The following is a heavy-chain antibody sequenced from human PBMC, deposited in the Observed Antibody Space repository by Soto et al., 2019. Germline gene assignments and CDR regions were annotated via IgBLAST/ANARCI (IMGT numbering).Heavy chain of an antibody. Sequence: QVQLVESGGGVVQPGRSLRLSCAASGFTFSSYGMHWVRQAPGKGLEWVAVIWYDGSNKYYADSVKGRFTISRDNSKNPQYLHMNSLRAADKAVAYCARVMGVDSSSYIDYWGQGTMVTVSS. CDR1: GFTFSSYG. CDR2: IWYDGSNK. V-gene: IGHV3-33*01. J-gene: IGHJ4*02. CDR3: ARVMGVDSSSYIDY. D-gene: IGHD6-6*01.